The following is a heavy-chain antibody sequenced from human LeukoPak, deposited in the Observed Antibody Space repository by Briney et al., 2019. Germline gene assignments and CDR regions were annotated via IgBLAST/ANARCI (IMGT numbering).Heavy chain of an antibody. J-gene: IGHJ4*02. Sequence: GGSLRLSCAASGFTFSTYTIHWVRQAPGKGLEWVAVISYDGSSDYYADSVKGRFTISRDGSKNTLYLQMNSLRAEDTAVYYCARASRWLQVGFDYWGQGTPVTASS. V-gene: IGHV3-30-3*01. D-gene: IGHD5-24*01. CDR2: ISYDGSSD. CDR3: ARASRWLQVGFDY. CDR1: GFTFSTYT.